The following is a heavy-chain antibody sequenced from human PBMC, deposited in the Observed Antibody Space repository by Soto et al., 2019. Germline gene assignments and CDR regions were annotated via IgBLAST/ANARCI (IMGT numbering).Heavy chain of an antibody. Sequence: EVELVESGGGLVQPGGSLRLSCVASGFTFSNYWMHWVRQAPGKGLEWVSRISSDGSSTTYADSVKGRFTISRDNAENSLHLQMNRLRAEDTAVYYCARVRYCSDNSCYSWFDYWGQGTLVTVSS. J-gene: IGHJ4*02. D-gene: IGHD2-15*01. CDR2: ISSDGSST. V-gene: IGHV3-74*01. CDR3: ARVRYCSDNSCYSWFDY. CDR1: GFTFSNYW.